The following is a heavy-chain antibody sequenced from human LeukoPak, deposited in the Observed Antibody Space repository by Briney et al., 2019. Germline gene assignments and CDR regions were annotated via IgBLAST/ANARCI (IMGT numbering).Heavy chain of an antibody. CDR2: FSNNGDT. CDR1: NGSISNYH. V-gene: IGHV4-4*09. J-gene: IGHJ4*02. Sequence: SETLSLTCTVSNGSISNYHWSWIRQPPGKGLKWIGYFSNNGDTHYSPSLKSRVTMSIDTSKNQFALNLNSVTAADTAVYFCAGFGATGALDYWGQGTLVTVSS. D-gene: IGHD3-16*01. CDR3: AGFGATGALDY.